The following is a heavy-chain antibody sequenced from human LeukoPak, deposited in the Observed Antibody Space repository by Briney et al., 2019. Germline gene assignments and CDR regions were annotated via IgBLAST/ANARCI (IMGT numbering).Heavy chain of an antibody. Sequence: SGPTLVNPTQTLTLTCSFSGFSLSTTGLGVGWFRLPPGKALEWLALIYWNDEKDYSPSLESRGTIIKDTSNNQVVLTMTNMDPVDTGTFYCARVVTAAPVFGAFDIWGQGTKVTVSS. D-gene: IGHD4-23*01. V-gene: IGHV2-5*01. CDR3: ARVVTAAPVFGAFDI. CDR1: GFSLSTTGLG. CDR2: IYWNDEK. J-gene: IGHJ3*02.